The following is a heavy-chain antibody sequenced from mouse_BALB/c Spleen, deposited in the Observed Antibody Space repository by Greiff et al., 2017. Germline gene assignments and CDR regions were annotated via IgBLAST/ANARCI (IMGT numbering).Heavy chain of an antibody. V-gene: IGHV5-17*02. CDR3: ARSGLQAMDY. D-gene: IGHD3-3*01. Sequence: EVKVVESGGGLVQPGGSRKLSCAASGFTFSSFGMHWVRQAPEKGLEWVAYISSGSSTIYYADTVKGRFTISRDNPKNTLFLQMTSLRSEDTAMYYCARSGLQAMDYWGQGTSVTVSS. J-gene: IGHJ4*01. CDR1: GFTFSSFG. CDR2: ISSGSSTI.